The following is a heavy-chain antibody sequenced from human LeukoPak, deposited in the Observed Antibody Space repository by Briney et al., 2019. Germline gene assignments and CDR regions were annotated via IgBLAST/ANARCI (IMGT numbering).Heavy chain of an antibody. CDR3: ARGGYSDYDWFDV. Sequence: SETLSLTCAVSGGSISRGGYSWSWIRQPPGKGLEWIGYFYYSGSTNYNPSLKSRVTISVDTSKNQFSLKLSSVTAADTAVYYCARGGYSDYDWFDVWGQGTLVTVSS. J-gene: IGHJ5*02. V-gene: IGHV4-61*08. D-gene: IGHD5-12*01. CDR1: GGSISRGGYS. CDR2: FYYSGST.